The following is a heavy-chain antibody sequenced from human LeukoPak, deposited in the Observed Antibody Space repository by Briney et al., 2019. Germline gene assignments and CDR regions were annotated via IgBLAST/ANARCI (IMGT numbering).Heavy chain of an antibody. J-gene: IGHJ6*02. V-gene: IGHV1-18*01. D-gene: IGHD7-27*01. Sequence: GASVKVSCKASGYTFTSYGISWVRQAPGQGLEWMGWISAYNGNTNYAQKLQGRVTMTTDTSTSTAYMELRSLRSDDTVVYYCARTLPGDYYYYYGMDVWGQGTTVTVSS. CDR2: ISAYNGNT. CDR1: GYTFTSYG. CDR3: ARTLPGDYYYYYGMDV.